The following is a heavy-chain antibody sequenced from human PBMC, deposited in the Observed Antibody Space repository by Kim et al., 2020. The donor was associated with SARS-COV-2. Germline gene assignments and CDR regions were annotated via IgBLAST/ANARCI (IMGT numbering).Heavy chain of an antibody. CDR3: ARAVRVKQQLVRNNWFDP. CDR2: IYYSGST. CDR1: GGSISSSSYY. Sequence: SETLSLTCTVSGGSISSSSYYWGWIRQPPGKGLEWIGSIYYSGSTYYNPSLKSRVTISVDTSKNQFSLKLSSVTAADTAVYYCARAVRVKQQLVRNNWFDPWGQGTLVTVSS. V-gene: IGHV4-39*07. D-gene: IGHD6-13*01. J-gene: IGHJ5*02.